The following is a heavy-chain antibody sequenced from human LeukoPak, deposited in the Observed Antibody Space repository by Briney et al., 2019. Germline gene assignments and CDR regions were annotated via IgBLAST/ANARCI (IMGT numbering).Heavy chain of an antibody. CDR3: ARGRGLDYYDSSGYYWFDP. CDR1: GYTFTSYG. J-gene: IGHJ5*02. D-gene: IGHD3-22*01. Sequence: ASVKVSCKASGYTFTSYGISWVRQAPGQGLEWMGWISAYNGNTNYAQKLQGRVTMTSDTSITTAFMELSRLRSDDTAVYYCARGRGLDYYDSSGYYWFDPWGQGTLVTVSS. CDR2: ISAYNGNT. V-gene: IGHV1-18*01.